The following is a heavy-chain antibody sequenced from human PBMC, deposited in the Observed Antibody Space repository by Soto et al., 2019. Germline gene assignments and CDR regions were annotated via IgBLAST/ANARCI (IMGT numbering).Heavy chain of an antibody. J-gene: IGHJ6*02. V-gene: IGHV4-61*05. CDR1: GASISSSSYS. D-gene: IGHD6-25*01. CDR2: IHYSGST. CDR3: ARQVSSAWPPYYYDMDV. Sequence: SETLSLTCTVSGASISSSSYSWGWIRQPPGRGLEWIGHIHYSGSTNYNPSLKSRVTISVDTSKNQVSLKLSSVTAADTAMYFCARQVSSAWPPYYYDMDVWGQGTTVTVSS.